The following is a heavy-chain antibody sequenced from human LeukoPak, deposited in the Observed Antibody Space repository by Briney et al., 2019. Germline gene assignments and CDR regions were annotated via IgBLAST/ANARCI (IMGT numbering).Heavy chain of an antibody. CDR3: ARVTGGYNLVDY. CDR1: GFTFSSYW. J-gene: IGHJ4*02. V-gene: IGHV3-74*01. D-gene: IGHD5-24*01. Sequence: PGGSLRLSCAASGFTFSSYWMHWVRQAPGKGLVWVSRISDDGGHTFHADSVKGRFAMSRDNSKNTLYLQMNSLGAEDTGVYYCARVTGGYNLVDYWGQGTLVTVSS. CDR2: ISDDGGHT.